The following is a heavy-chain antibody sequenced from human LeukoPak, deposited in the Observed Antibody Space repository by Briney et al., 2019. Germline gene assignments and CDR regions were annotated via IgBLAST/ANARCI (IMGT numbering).Heavy chain of an antibody. CDR2: INPSGGST. D-gene: IGHD3-3*01. CDR1: GGTFTSYY. CDR3: ARDLEGPSYDSNPTWDV. J-gene: IGHJ6*02. V-gene: IGHV1-46*01. Sequence: GASVKVSCKASGGTFTSYYMHWVRQAPGQGLEWMGIINPSGGSTSYAQKFQGRVTMTRDTSTSTVYMELSSLRSEDTAVYYCARDLEGPSYDSNPTWDVWGQGTTVTVSS.